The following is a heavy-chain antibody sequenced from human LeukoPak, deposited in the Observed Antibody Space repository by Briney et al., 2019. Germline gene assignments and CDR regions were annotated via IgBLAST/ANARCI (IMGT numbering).Heavy chain of an antibody. D-gene: IGHD2-15*01. J-gene: IGHJ3*02. CDR1: GFTFSSYS. CDR3: ARHGAATYAFDI. CDR2: ISSSSSYI. Sequence: GGSLRLSCAASGFTFSSYSMNWVRQAPGKGLEWVSSISSSSSYIYYADSVKGRFTISRDNAKNSLYLQMNSLRAEDTAVYYCARHGAATYAFDIWGQGTMVTVSS. V-gene: IGHV3-21*01.